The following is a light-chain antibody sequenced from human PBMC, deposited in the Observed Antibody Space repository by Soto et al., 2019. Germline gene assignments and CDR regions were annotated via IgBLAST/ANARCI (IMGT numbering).Light chain of an antibody. CDR1: SSYVGSYNL. J-gene: IGLJ1*01. CDR2: DGS. Sequence: QSALTQPASVSGSPGQSITISCTGTSSYVGSYNLVSWYLQHPGKAPKLMIYDGSKRPSGVSNRFSGSKSGNTASLTISGPQNEDEADYYCCSYAADSSYVFGTGTKVTVL. CDR3: CSYAADSSYV. V-gene: IGLV2-23*01.